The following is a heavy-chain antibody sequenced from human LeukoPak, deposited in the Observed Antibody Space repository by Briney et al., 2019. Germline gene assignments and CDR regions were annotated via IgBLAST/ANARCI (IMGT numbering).Heavy chain of an antibody. J-gene: IGHJ4*02. CDR1: GFTFSDYY. D-gene: IGHD3-9*01. Sequence: PGGSLRLSCAASGFTFSDYYMSWIRQAPGKGLEWVPYISSSGSTIYYADSVKGRFTISRDNAKNSLYLQMNSLRAEDTAVYYCARGPRSGDILAFDYWGQGTLVTVSS. CDR2: ISSSGSTI. CDR3: ARGPRSGDILAFDY. V-gene: IGHV3-11*01.